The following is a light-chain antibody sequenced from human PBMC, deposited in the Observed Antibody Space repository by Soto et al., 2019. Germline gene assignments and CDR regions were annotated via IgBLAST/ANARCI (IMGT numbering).Light chain of an antibody. V-gene: IGKV3-20*01. Sequence: EIVLTQSPGTLSFSPGERATLSCRASQSVSNNYLAWYQQKPGQAPRRLIFGASGRATGIPDRFSGSGSGKDFTLTISRLEPEDFAVYYCQQYGTSPTFGQGTKVEIK. CDR2: GAS. CDR1: QSVSNNY. CDR3: QQYGTSPT. J-gene: IGKJ1*01.